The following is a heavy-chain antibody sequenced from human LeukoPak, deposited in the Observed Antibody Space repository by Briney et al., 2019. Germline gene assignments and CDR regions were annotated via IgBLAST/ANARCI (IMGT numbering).Heavy chain of an antibody. Sequence: SVKVSCKASGGTFSSYAISWVRQAPGQGLEWMGGIIPIFGTANYAQKFQGRVTITADESTSTAYMELSSLRSEDTAVYYCARDLLPGGYLCYYGMDVWGQGTTVTVSS. CDR2: IIPIFGTA. CDR1: GGTFSSYA. J-gene: IGHJ6*02. D-gene: IGHD1-26*01. CDR3: ARDLLPGGYLCYYGMDV. V-gene: IGHV1-69*13.